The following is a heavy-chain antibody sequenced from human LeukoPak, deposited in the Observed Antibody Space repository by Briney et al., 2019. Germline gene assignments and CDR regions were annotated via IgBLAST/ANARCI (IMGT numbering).Heavy chain of an antibody. CDR3: ARGDLYYDFWSGYYTAFGY. D-gene: IGHD3-3*01. J-gene: IGHJ4*02. CDR2: INTDGSRT. V-gene: IGHV3-74*01. Sequence: GGYLRLSCAASGFTFSNFWMHWVRQAPEMGLVWVSRINTDGSRTNSVKGRFTISRDNAKNTLYLQMNSLRAEDTAVYYCARGDLYYDFWSGYYTAFGYWGQGTLVTVSS. CDR1: GFTFSNFW.